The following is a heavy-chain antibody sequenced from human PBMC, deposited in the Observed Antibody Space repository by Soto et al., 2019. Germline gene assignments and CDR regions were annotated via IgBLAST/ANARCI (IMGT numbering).Heavy chain of an antibody. V-gene: IGHV4-59*01. D-gene: IGHD4-17*01. CDR1: GGSISSYY. J-gene: IGHJ4*02. Sequence: SETLSLTCTVSGGSISSYYWSWIRQPPGKGLEWIGYIYYSGSTNYNPSLKSRVTISVDTSKNQFSLKLSSVTAADTAVYYCARDMSNYGDYYTADYWGQGTLVTVSS. CDR2: IYYSGST. CDR3: ARDMSNYGDYYTADY.